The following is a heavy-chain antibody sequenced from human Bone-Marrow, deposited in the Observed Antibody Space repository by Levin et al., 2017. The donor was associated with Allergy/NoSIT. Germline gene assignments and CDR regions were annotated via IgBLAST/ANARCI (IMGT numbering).Heavy chain of an antibody. V-gene: IGHV4-30-4*01. CDR2: IYHSGGP. J-gene: IGHJ5*01. D-gene: IGHD4-17*01. CDR3: ARGRAYGDDAHWFDS. CDR1: RDSISSGDIC. Sequence: PSETLSLTCTVSRDSISSGDICWTWLRQPPGKDLEWIGHIYHSGGPYYRSSLESRVTISLDTSKNQFSLSLTSVTAADTAVYYCARGRAYGDDAHWFDSWGQGTLVTVSS.